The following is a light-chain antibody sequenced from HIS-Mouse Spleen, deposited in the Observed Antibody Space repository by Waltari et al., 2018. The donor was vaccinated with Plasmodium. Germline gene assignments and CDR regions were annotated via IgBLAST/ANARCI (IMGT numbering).Light chain of an antibody. CDR2: SNN. CDR3: AAWDDSLNGPV. Sequence: QSVLTQPPSASGTPGQRVTISCSGSSSNIGSNTVNWYQQTQGTAPKLFIYSNNQRPSWVPDRFFGAKSGTSASLAISGLQSEDEADYYCAAWDDSLNGPVFGGGTKLTVL. J-gene: IGLJ2*01. V-gene: IGLV1-44*01. CDR1: SSNIGSNT.